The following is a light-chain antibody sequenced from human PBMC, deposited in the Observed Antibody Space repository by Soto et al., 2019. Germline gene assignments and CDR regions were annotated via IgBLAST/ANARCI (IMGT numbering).Light chain of an antibody. J-gene: IGLJ3*02. CDR3: VVFMGSGVSV. V-gene: IGLV8-61*01. Sequence: QAVVTQEPSFSVSPGGTVTLTCGLSSGSVSTSYYPSWYQQTPGQPPRTLIYSTNTRSSGVPDRFSGSILGNKAALTITGAQADDEADDYCVVFMGSGVSVFGGGTKLTVL. CDR2: STN. CDR1: SGSVSTSYY.